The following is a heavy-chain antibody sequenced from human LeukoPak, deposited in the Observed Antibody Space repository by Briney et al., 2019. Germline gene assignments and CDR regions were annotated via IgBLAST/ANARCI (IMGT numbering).Heavy chain of an antibody. CDR3: ARGTEQWLSSFDS. Sequence: SVKVSCKASGGTFSSYTISWVRQAPGQGLEWMGRIIPILGIANYAQKFQGRVTITADKSTSTAYLDLSSLKSEDTAVYYCARGTEQWLSSFDSWGQGTLVTVSS. CDR2: IIPILGIA. J-gene: IGHJ4*02. V-gene: IGHV1-69*02. D-gene: IGHD6-19*01. CDR1: GGTFSSYT.